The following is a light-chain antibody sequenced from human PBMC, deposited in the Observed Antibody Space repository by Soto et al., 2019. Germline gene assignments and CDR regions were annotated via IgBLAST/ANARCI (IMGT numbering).Light chain of an antibody. V-gene: IGKV1-39*01. CDR1: QRINIY. Sequence: DIQMTQSPSSLSTSIGDRVTITCRASQRINIYLNWYRQKPGKAPELLISSASNLQSGVPSRFSGSGSGTDFTLTISGLQSEDFATYYCQQSFSTPTFGQGTRLDIK. CDR2: SAS. J-gene: IGKJ5*01. CDR3: QQSFSTPT.